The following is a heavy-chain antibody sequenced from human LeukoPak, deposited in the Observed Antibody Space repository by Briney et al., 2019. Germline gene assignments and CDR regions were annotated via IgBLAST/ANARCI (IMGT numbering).Heavy chain of an antibody. CDR1: GFSFNTYS. CDR2: ISGRNGNT. Sequence: TGGSLRLSCTTSGFSFNTYSMSWVRQAPGKGLEWVSSISGRNGNTYYADSVKGRFTISRDNSKNTLYLQMKSLRAEDTAVYYCAKESTVTPGNVNWFDFWGQGTLVTVSS. D-gene: IGHD4-17*01. V-gene: IGHV3-23*01. CDR3: AKESTVTPGNVNWFDF. J-gene: IGHJ5*01.